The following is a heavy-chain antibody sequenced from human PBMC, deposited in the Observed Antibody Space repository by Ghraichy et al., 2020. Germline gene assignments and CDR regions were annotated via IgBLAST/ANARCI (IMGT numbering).Heavy chain of an antibody. CDR2: INHSGST. CDR1: GGSFSGYY. V-gene: IGHV4-34*01. J-gene: IGHJ6*02. CDR3: ARGGWYCSGGSCGRLRLGMDV. D-gene: IGHD2-15*01. Sequence: SETLSLTCAVYGGSFSGYYWRWIRQPPGKGLEWIGEINHSGSTNYNPSLKSRVTISVDTSKNQFSLKLSSVTAADTAVYYCARGGWYCSGGSCGRLRLGMDVWGQGTTVTVSS.